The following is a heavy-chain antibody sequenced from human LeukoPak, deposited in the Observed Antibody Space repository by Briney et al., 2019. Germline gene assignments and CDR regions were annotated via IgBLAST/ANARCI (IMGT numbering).Heavy chain of an antibody. J-gene: IGHJ3*02. CDR2: INHSGST. Sequence: PSETLSLTCAVYGGSFSGYYWSWIRQPPGKGLEWIGEINHSGSTNYNPSLKSRVTISVDTSKNQFSLKLSSVTAADTAVYYCARADDAFDIWGQGTMVTVSS. V-gene: IGHV4-34*01. CDR3: ARADDAFDI. CDR1: GGSFSGYY.